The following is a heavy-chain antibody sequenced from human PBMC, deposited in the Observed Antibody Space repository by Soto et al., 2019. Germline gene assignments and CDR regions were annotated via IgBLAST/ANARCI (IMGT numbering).Heavy chain of an antibody. D-gene: IGHD3-10*01. Sequence: SETLSLTCTVSGGSASGGSYFWSWVRQPPGKGLEWIGYFYYSGSTKYTPSLTRRVTILEYTSKNPCSLKLNSVTAADTAVYYCSREGRIGTFDYCGQGGLVTVSS. J-gene: IGHJ4*02. CDR2: FYYSGST. CDR1: GGSASGGSYF. V-gene: IGHV4-61*01. CDR3: SREGRIGTFDY.